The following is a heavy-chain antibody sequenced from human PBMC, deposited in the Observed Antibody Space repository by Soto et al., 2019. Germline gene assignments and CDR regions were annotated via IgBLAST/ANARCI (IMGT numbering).Heavy chain of an antibody. CDR3: ARGYYDSSGYPQYYFYY. CDR1: GYTFTSYA. Sequence: ASVKVSCKASGYTFTSYAMHWVRQAPGQRLEWMGWINAGNGNTKYSEKFQGRVTITRDTSVSTAYMELSSLRSEDTAVYYCARGYYDSSGYPQYYFYYWGQGTLVTVSS. CDR2: INAGNGNT. J-gene: IGHJ4*02. D-gene: IGHD3-22*01. V-gene: IGHV1-3*01.